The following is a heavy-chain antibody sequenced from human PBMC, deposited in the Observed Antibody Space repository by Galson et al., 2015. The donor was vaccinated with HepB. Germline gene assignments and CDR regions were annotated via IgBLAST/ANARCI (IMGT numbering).Heavy chain of an antibody. Sequence: SLRLSCAASGFTFDDYAMHWVRQAPGKGLEWVSGISWNSGSIGYADSVKGRFTISRDNAKNSLYLQMNSLRAEDTAVYYCARALYDFWSGYSTPDYYMDVWGKGTTVTVSS. CDR3: ARALYDFWSGYSTPDYYMDV. D-gene: IGHD3-3*01. J-gene: IGHJ6*03. V-gene: IGHV3-9*01. CDR2: ISWNSGSI. CDR1: GFTFDDYA.